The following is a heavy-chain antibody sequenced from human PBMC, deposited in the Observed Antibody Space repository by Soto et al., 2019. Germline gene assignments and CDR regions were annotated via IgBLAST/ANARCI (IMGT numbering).Heavy chain of an antibody. CDR2: ICYSGST. CDR3: AREIAAAALPVENAFDI. J-gene: IGHJ3*02. D-gene: IGHD6-13*01. Sequence: SETLTLTCTVSGDSISSYYWCWIRQPPGKGLEWIGYICYSGSTNYNPSLKSRVTISVDTSKNQCSRNLSSLNAADTAVYYCAREIAAAALPVENAFDIWGQGTMVTVSS. CDR1: GDSISSYY. V-gene: IGHV4-59*01.